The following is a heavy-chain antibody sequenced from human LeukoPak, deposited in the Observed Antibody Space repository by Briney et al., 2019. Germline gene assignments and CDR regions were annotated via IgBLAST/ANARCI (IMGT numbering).Heavy chain of an antibody. CDR1: GDSVSSNSAA. V-gene: IGHV6-1*01. CDR3: TRGAPVGSSREFDY. J-gene: IGHJ4*02. CDR2: TYYRSKWYN. Sequence: SQTLSLTCAISGDSVSSNSAAWNWIRQSPLRGLEWLGRTYYRSKWYNDYAVSVKSRITINPDTSKDQFSLQLNSVTPEDTAVYYCTRGAPVGSSREFDYWGQGTLVTVSS. D-gene: IGHD5-24*01.